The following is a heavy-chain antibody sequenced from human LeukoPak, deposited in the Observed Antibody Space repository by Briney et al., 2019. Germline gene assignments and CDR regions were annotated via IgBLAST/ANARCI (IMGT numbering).Heavy chain of an antibody. CDR1: GYIFTGYY. J-gene: IGHJ5*02. CDR3: ARGLVGATTSGWFDP. D-gene: IGHD1-26*01. V-gene: IGHV1-2*06. Sequence: ASVKVSCKASGYIFTGYYFQWVRQAPGQGLEWMGRINPNSDVTNYTQKFQGRVTMTSDTSNSTAYMELSRLRSDDTAVYYCARGLVGATTSGWFDPWGQGTLVTVSS. CDR2: INPNSDVT.